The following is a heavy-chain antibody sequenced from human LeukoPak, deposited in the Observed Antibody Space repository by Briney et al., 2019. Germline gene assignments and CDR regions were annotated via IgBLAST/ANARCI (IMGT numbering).Heavy chain of an antibody. J-gene: IGHJ4*02. Sequence: GASVKVSCKASGYTFTSYYMHWVRQAPGQGREWMGIINPSGGSTSYAQKFQGRVTMTRDTSTSTVYMELSSLRSEDTAVYYCARDLGGGSGSYYPPRGDYWGQGTLVTVSS. D-gene: IGHD3-10*01. CDR1: GYTFTSYY. CDR2: INPSGGST. V-gene: IGHV1-46*01. CDR3: ARDLGGGSGSYYPPRGDY.